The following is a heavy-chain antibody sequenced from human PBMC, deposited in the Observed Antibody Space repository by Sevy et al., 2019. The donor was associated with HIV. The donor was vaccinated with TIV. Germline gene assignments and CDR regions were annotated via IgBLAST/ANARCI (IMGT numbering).Heavy chain of an antibody. CDR1: GFTFSNAW. V-gene: IGHV3-15*01. CDR3: TTDQMGYDYSNYYYYYYMDV. Sequence: GGSLRLSCAASGFTFSNAWMSWVRQAPGKGLEWVGRIKSKTDGGTTDYAAPVKGRFTISRDDSKNTLYLQMNSLKTEDTAVYHCTTDQMGYDYSNYYYYYYMDVWGKGTTVTVSS. CDR2: IKSKTDGGTT. D-gene: IGHD4-4*01. J-gene: IGHJ6*03.